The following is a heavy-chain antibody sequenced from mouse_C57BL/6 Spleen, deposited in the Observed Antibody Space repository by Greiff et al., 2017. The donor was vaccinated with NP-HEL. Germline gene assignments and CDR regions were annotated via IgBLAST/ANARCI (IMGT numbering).Heavy chain of an antibody. J-gene: IGHJ4*01. D-gene: IGHD2-1*01. CDR2: INPNNGGT. CDR3: ASRYGIYYYAMDY. Sequence: EVQLQQSGPELVKPGASVKISCKASGYTFTDYYMNWVKQSHGKSLEWIGDINPNNGGTSYNQKFKGKATLTVDKSSSTAYMELRSLTSEDSAVYYCASRYGIYYYAMDYWGQGTSVTVSS. V-gene: IGHV1-26*01. CDR1: GYTFTDYY.